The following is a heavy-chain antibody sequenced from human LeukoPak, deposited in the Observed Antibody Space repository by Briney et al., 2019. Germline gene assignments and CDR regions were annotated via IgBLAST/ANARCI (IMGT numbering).Heavy chain of an antibody. Sequence: PSETLSLTCTVSGGSISSGGYYWSWIRQPPGKGLEWIGYIYHSGSTYYNPSLMSRVTISVDRSKNQFSLKLSSVTAADTAVYYCARADGGNRGYFDYWGQGTLVTVSS. CDR1: GGSISSGGYY. V-gene: IGHV4-30-2*01. J-gene: IGHJ4*02. CDR2: IYHSGST. CDR3: ARADGGNRGYFDY. D-gene: IGHD4-23*01.